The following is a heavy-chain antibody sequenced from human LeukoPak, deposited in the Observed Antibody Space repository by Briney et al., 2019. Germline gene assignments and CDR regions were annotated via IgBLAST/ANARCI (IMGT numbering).Heavy chain of an antibody. V-gene: IGHV4-34*01. CDR1: GGSFSGYC. Sequence: SETLSLTCAVYGGSFSGYCWNWIRQPPGKGLEWIGEINHSGITNYNPSLKSRVIISVDTSKNQFSLKLTSMTAADTAVYYCARDEEGGSSWGQGTLVTVSS. D-gene: IGHD2-15*01. J-gene: IGHJ5*02. CDR3: ARDEEGGSS. CDR2: INHSGIT.